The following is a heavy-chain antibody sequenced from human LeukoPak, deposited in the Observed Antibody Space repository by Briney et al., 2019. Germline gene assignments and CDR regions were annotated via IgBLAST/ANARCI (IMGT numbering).Heavy chain of an antibody. CDR2: ITRSSSDI. Sequence: PGGSLRLSCAASGFTFRTYSMNSVRQAPRKGLEWVSAITRSSSDIYYADSVKGRFTISRDKAKNSLYLQMNSLRAEDTAVYYCARATGEMGYHDKSGYYTYFYYYIAVWGKGTSVTVSS. CDR1: GFTFRTYS. CDR3: ARATGEMGYHDKSGYYTYFYYYIAV. V-gene: IGHV3-21*06. D-gene: IGHD3-22*01. J-gene: IGHJ6*03.